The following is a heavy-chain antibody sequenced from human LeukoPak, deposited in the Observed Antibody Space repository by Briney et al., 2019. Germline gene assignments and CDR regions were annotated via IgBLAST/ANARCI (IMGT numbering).Heavy chain of an antibody. D-gene: IGHD6-6*01. Sequence: GGPLRLSCAASGFTFSSYAMTWVRQAPGKGLEWVSSISGSGDITYYADSVKGRFTISRDNSKNTLYLQMNSLRAEDTAVYYCAKGSREYIPAPTYWGQGTLVTVSS. CDR3: AKGSREYIPAPTY. CDR1: GFTFSSYA. CDR2: ISGSGDIT. J-gene: IGHJ4*02. V-gene: IGHV3-23*01.